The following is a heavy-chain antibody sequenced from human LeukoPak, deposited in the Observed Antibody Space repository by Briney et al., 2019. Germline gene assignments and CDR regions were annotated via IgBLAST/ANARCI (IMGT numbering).Heavy chain of an antibody. Sequence: GSVKVSCKASGYTFTSYYMHWVRQAPGQGLEWMGIINPSGGSTSYAQKFQGRVTMTRDTSTSTVYMELSSLRSEDTAVYYCARDRGYCSGGSCYSGWYFDLWGRGTMVAASS. CDR2: INPSGGST. J-gene: IGHJ2*01. V-gene: IGHV1-46*01. CDR3: ARDRGYCSGGSCYSGWYFDL. D-gene: IGHD2-15*01. CDR1: GYTFTSYY.